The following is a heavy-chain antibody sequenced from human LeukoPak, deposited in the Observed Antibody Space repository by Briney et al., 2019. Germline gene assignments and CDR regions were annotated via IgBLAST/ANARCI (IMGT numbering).Heavy chain of an antibody. D-gene: IGHD4-11*01. J-gene: IGHJ6*02. CDR3: ARAPHYSNYGPYYYGMDV. CDR1: GLTFSDYY. V-gene: IGHV3-11*06. CDR2: ISSSSSYT. Sequence: GGSLRLSCAASGLTFSDYYMSWIRQAPGKGLEWVSYISSSSSYTNYADSVRGRFTISRDNAKNSLYLQMNSLRAEDTAVYYCARAPHYSNYGPYYYGMDVWGQGTTVTDSS.